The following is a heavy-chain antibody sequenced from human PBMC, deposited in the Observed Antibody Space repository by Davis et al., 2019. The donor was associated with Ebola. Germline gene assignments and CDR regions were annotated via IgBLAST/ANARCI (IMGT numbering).Heavy chain of an antibody. CDR1: GDSISSYSTG. J-gene: IGHJ4*02. Sequence: HSQTLSLTCAISGDSISSYSTGWSWIRQSPSRGLEWLGRTYYRTKYWYHDYEPSVKSRITINPDSSKNQFSLQVHSVTPDDTAVYYCARGGSVAGNYFDYWGQGTLVIVSS. CDR3: ARGGSVAGNYFDY. D-gene: IGHD6-13*01. CDR2: TYYRTKYWYH. V-gene: IGHV6-1*01.